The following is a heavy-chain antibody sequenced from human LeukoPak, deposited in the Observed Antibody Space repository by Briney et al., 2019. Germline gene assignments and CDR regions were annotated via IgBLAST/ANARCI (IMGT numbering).Heavy chain of an antibody. D-gene: IGHD6-13*01. CDR1: GGSISSSSYY. Sequence: SETLSLTCTVSGGSISSSSYYWGWIRQPPGKGLEWIGSIYYSGSTYYSPSLKSRVTISVDTSKNRFSLKLSSVTAADTAVYYCARGVVAAAGRTFDFWGQGTLVTVSS. V-gene: IGHV4-39*07. CDR3: ARGVVAAAGRTFDF. CDR2: IYYSGST. J-gene: IGHJ4*02.